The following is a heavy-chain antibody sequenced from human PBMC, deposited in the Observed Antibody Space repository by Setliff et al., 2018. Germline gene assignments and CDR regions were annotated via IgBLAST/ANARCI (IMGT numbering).Heavy chain of an antibody. CDR3: ARGSRSQNWGGRYSWFDP. J-gene: IGHJ5*02. D-gene: IGHD7-27*01. Sequence: ASVKVSCKASGYSFSTYDINWVRQAAGQGLEWMGWMNPNTGYTGYARNFQGRVTMTRNTSISTAYMELSGLRSDDTAVYYCARGSRSQNWGGRYSWFDPWGQGTPVTVS. CDR2: MNPNTGYT. CDR1: GYSFSTYD. V-gene: IGHV1-8*02.